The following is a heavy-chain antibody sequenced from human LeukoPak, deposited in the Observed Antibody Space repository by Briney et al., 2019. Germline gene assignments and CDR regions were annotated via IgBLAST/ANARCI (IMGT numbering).Heavy chain of an antibody. J-gene: IGHJ4*02. CDR3: ARDVAYGDSSYYFDY. CDR2: IYHSGRT. CDR1: GGSISSSNW. Sequence: SGSLSLTCAVSGGSISSSNWWCWVRQPPGKGLEWVWEIYHSGRTNYNPSLKSRVTISVDKSKNQFSLKLSSVTAADTAVYYCARDVAYGDSSYYFDYWGQGTLVTVSS. D-gene: IGHD4-17*01. V-gene: IGHV4-4*02.